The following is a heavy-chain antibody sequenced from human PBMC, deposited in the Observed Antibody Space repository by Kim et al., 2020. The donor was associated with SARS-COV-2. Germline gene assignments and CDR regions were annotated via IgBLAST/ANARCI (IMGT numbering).Heavy chain of an antibody. V-gene: IGHV3-48*03. Sequence: GGSLRLSCAASGFTFSSYEMSWVRQAPGRGLEWVSYISRGGNFIYYADSVDVRFTISRDNAKNVLYLQMNSLRAEDTAVYYCARAKGVYGDYETFYFDYWGQGTRVTVSS. CDR3: ARAKGVYGDYETFYFDY. CDR1: GFTFSSYE. J-gene: IGHJ4*02. CDR2: ISRGGNFI. D-gene: IGHD4-17*01.